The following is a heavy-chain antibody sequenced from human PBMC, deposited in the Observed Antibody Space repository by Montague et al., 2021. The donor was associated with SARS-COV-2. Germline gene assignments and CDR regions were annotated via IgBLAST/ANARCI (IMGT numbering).Heavy chain of an antibody. J-gene: IGHJ6*03. V-gene: IGHV4-34*01. Sequence: SETLSLTCAVSGGSFSPYYWSWIRQPPGKGLGWIGEISQGGNTKYNPSLQSRVSISLDTSRNQFSLKVSSVTAADTAIYYCARLGDGIEPSPILGLGPYYSFYYMDVWGKGTTVTVSS. CDR1: GGSFSPYY. CDR3: ARLGDGIEPSPILGLGPYYSFYYMDV. CDR2: ISQGGNT. D-gene: IGHD2-2*02.